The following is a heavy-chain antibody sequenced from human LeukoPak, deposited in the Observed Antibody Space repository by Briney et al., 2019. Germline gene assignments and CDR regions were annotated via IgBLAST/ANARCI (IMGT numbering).Heavy chain of an antibody. CDR3: ARTYYYDSSGYYYYFDY. D-gene: IGHD3-22*01. J-gene: IGHJ4*02. V-gene: IGHV3-9*01. Sequence: GRSLRLSCAASVFIFDVYAMHWVRQATGEGLEWVSGIRLNSGSIGYADSVKGRFTISRDNAKNFLYLQRNSLRAEDTALYYCARTYYYDSSGYYYYFDYWGQGTLVTVSS. CDR2: IRLNSGSI. CDR1: VFIFDVYA.